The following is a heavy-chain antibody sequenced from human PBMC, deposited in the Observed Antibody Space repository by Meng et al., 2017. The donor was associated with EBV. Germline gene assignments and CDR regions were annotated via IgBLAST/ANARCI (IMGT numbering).Heavy chain of an antibody. J-gene: IGHJ4*02. CDR3: AHIIAARPFDY. V-gene: IGHV2-5*02. Sequence: HNTLRGFCPTRVKPTQTSTLSCTFSGFSLSTCGVGVGWIRQPPVKDLEWLALIYWDDDKRYSPSLKSRLTITKDTSKNQVVLTMTNMDPVDAATYYCAHIIAARPFDYWGQGTLVTVSS. CDR2: IYWDDDK. CDR1: GFSLSTCGVG. D-gene: IGHD6-6*01.